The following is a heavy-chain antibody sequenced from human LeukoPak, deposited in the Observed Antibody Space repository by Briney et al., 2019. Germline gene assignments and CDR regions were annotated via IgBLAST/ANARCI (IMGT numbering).Heavy chain of an antibody. J-gene: IGHJ4*02. CDR2: IRYDGSNK. CDR3: ARDQDKRVGAGATTGLDY. Sequence: PGGSLRLSCAASGSTFSSYGMHWVRQAPGKGLEWVAFIRYDGSNKYYADSVKGRFTISRDNSKNTLYLQMNSLRAEDTAVYYCARDQDKRVGAGATTGLDYWGQGTLVTVSS. D-gene: IGHD1-26*01. V-gene: IGHV3-30*02. CDR1: GSTFSSYG.